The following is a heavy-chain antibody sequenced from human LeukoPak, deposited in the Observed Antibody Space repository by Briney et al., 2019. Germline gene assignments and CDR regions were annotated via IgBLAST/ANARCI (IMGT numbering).Heavy chain of an antibody. CDR1: GFTFSSYS. CDR2: ISYDGSNK. CDR3: AKETFPVWLVGYYYYYMDV. V-gene: IGHV3-30*18. D-gene: IGHD6-19*01. J-gene: IGHJ6*03. Sequence: GGSLRLSCAASGFTFSSYSMNWVRQAPGKGLEWVAVISYDGSNKYYADSVKGRFTISRDNSKNTLYLQMNSLRAEDTAVYYCAKETFPVWLVGYYYYYMDVWGKGTTVTVSS.